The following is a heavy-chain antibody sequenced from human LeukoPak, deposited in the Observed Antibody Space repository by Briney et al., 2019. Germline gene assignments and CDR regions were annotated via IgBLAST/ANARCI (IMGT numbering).Heavy chain of an antibody. J-gene: IGHJ4*02. CDR2: ISYDGSKN. CDR3: AISDMAAAGIDY. D-gene: IGHD6-13*01. CDR1: GFTFSIYG. V-gene: IGHV3-30*03. Sequence: GGSLRLSCAASGFTFSIYGMHWVRQAPGKGLEWVAVISYDGSKNYFADSVKGRFTISRDNAKNSLYLQMNSLRAEDTAVYYCAISDMAAAGIDYWGQGTLVTVSS.